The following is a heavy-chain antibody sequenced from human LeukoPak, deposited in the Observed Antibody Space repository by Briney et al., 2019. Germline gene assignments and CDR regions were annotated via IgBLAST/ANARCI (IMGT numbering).Heavy chain of an antibody. D-gene: IGHD3-9*01. V-gene: IGHV3-30*18. J-gene: IGHJ4*02. CDR3: AKDGWEYDILTGYFDY. CDR2: ISYDGSNK. Sequence: GGSLRLSCAASGFTFSSYGMHWVRQAPGKGLEWVAVISYDGSNKYYADSVKGRFTISRDNSKNTLYLQMNSLRAEDTAVYYCAKDGWEYDILTGYFDYWGQGTLVTASS. CDR1: GFTFSSYG.